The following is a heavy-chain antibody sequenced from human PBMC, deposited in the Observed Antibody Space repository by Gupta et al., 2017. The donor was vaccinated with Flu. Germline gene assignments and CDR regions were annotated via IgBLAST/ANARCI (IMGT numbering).Heavy chain of an antibody. CDR1: GGPFSGYY. CDR3: ARATWYSSSYNGGDY. V-gene: IGHV4-34*01. D-gene: IGHD6-13*01. Sequence: QVQLQQWGAVLLQPADTLSLTCAVYGGPFSGYYRSWLRHPPWTGLEWIGEINHSGSTNYNPSLKSRITIAVDTSKNQFTLKLSSVTAADTAVYYCARATWYSSSYNGGDYWGQGTLVTVSS. J-gene: IGHJ4*02. CDR2: INHSGST.